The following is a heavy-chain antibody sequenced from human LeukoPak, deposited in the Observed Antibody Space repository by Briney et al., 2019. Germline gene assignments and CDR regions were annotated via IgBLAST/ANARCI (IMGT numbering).Heavy chain of an antibody. Sequence: PSETLSLTCTVSGGSISSSSYYWGWIRQPPGKGLEWIGYIYHSGSTYYNPFLKSRVTISVDRSKNQFSLKLSSVTAADTAVYYCARGAPGGYYYDSSGYYYFWFDPWGQGTLVTVSS. CDR2: IYHSGST. CDR3: ARGAPGGYYYDSSGYYYFWFDP. D-gene: IGHD3-22*01. J-gene: IGHJ5*02. V-gene: IGHV4-30-2*01. CDR1: GGSISSSSYY.